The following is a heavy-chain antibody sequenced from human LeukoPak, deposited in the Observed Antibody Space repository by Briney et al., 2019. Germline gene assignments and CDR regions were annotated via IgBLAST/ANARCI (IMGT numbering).Heavy chain of an antibody. V-gene: IGHV3-30*18. CDR3: AKGGFFSSNWCFDI. CDR1: GFTFSSYG. D-gene: IGHD6-13*01. J-gene: IGHJ3*02. CDR2: ISYDGSNK. Sequence: PRGSLRLSCAAAGFTFSSYGMHWVRQAPGKGLGWVAVISYDGSNKYYADSAKGRFTISRDNSKNTLYLQMNGLRAEYTAVYYCAKGGFFSSNWCFDIWGQGRMVTVSS.